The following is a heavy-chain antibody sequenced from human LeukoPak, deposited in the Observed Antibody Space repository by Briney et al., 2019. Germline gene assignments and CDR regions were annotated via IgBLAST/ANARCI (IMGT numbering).Heavy chain of an antibody. J-gene: IGHJ4*02. CDR2: IIPILGIA. CDR3: ARDDGITGTTYDY. V-gene: IGHV1-69*04. Sequence: SVKVSCKASGGTYSSYTISWVRQAPGQGLEWMGRIIPILGIANYAQKFQGRVTITADKSTSTAYMELSSLRSDETAVHYCARDDGITGTTYDYWGQGTLVTVSS. CDR1: GGTYSSYT. D-gene: IGHD1-7*01.